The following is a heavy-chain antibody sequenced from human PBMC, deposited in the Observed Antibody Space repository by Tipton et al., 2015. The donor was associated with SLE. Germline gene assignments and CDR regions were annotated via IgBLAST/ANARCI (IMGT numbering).Heavy chain of an antibody. J-gene: IGHJ6*03. Sequence: TLSLTCTVSGGSISSHHWSWIRQPPGKGLEWIGYIFYSGSTNYNPSLKSRVTISVDTSKNQFSLKLSSVTAADTAVYYCAGWELRSYYYYYMDVWGKGTTVTVSS. V-gene: IGHV4-59*11. CDR2: IFYSGST. CDR1: GGSISSHH. CDR3: AGWELRSYYYYYMDV. D-gene: IGHD1-26*01.